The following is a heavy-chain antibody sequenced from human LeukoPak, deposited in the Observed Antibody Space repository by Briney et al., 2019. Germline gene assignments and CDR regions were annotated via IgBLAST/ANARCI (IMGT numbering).Heavy chain of an antibody. CDR2: ISWNSGSI. D-gene: IGHD6-13*01. Sequence: GGSLRLSCAASGFTFDDYAMHWVRQAPGKGLEWVSGISWNSGSIGYADSVKGRFTISRDNAKNSLYLQMNSLRAEDTALYYCAKDIFTGIAAAGIFDYWGQGTLVTVSS. J-gene: IGHJ4*02. CDR3: AKDIFTGIAAAGIFDY. CDR1: GFTFDDYA. V-gene: IGHV3-9*01.